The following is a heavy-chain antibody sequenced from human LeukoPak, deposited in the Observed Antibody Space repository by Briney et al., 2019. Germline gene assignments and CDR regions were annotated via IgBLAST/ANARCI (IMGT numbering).Heavy chain of an antibody. CDR3: ARADRLHGGPYLIGP. V-gene: IGHV1-2*02. Sequence: ASVKVSCKTSGYSFTDYYMHWVRQAPGQGPEWMGWINPNSGGTSSAQKFQGRVTMTRGTSITTVYMEVSWLTSDDTAIYYCARADRLHGGPYLIGPWGQGTLVTVSS. J-gene: IGHJ5*02. CDR2: INPNSGGT. D-gene: IGHD2-21*01. CDR1: GYSFTDYY.